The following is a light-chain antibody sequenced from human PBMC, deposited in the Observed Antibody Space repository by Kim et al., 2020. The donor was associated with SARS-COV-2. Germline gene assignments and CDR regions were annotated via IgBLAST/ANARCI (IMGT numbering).Light chain of an antibody. J-gene: IGKJ1*01. V-gene: IGKV1-39*01. CDR3: QQSYSSPWT. CDR2: AAS. Sequence: DIQMTQSPSSLSASVGDRVTMTCRASQSISRYLNWYQHKVGIAPKLLIYAASDLQSGVSSRFSGSGSGTDFTLTISSLQPEDFATYYCQQSYSSPWTFGQGTKVDIK. CDR1: QSISRY.